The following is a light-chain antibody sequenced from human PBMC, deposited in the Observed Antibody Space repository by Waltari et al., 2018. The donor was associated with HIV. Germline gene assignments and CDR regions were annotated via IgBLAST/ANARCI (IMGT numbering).Light chain of an antibody. CDR1: KLGDKY. CDR2: QDS. Sequence: SYELTQPPSVSVSPGQTASITCSGDKLGDKYACWYQQTPGQSPVLVIYQDSKRPSGIPERFSGSNSGNTATLTISGTQAMDEADYYCQAWDSSVQEFGGGTKLTVL. V-gene: IGLV3-1*01. CDR3: QAWDSSVQE. J-gene: IGLJ2*01.